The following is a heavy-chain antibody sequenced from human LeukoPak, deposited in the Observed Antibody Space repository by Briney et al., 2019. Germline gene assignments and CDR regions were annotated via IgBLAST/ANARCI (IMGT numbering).Heavy chain of an antibody. D-gene: IGHD6-13*01. CDR3: ARSSSSWLHFDY. CDR1: GGSISSSSYY. V-gene: IGHV4-39*01. Sequence: PSETLSLTCIVSGGSISSSSYYWGWIRQPPGKGLEWIGSIYYSGSTYYNPSLKSRVTISVDTSKNQFSLKLSSVTAADTAVYYCARSSSSWLHFDYWGQGTLVTVSS. J-gene: IGHJ4*02. CDR2: IYYSGST.